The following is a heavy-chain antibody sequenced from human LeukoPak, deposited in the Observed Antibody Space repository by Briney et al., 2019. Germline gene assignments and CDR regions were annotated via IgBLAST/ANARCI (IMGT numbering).Heavy chain of an antibody. V-gene: IGHV3-21*01. CDR1: GFTFSSYS. CDR2: ISSSSSYI. J-gene: IGHJ5*02. Sequence: GGSLRLSCAASGFTFSSYSMNWVRQAPGKGLEWVSSISSSSSYIYYADSVKGRLTISRDNAKNSLYLQMNSLRAEDTAVYYCARESRFGELNWFDPWGQGTLVTVSS. D-gene: IGHD3-10*01. CDR3: ARESRFGELNWFDP.